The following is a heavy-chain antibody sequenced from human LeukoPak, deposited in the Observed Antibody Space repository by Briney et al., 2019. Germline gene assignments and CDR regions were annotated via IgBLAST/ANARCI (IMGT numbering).Heavy chain of an antibody. CDR1: GFTFSNAW. J-gene: IGHJ4*02. D-gene: IGHD3-9*01. Sequence: GGSLRLSCGASGFTFSNAWMSWDRQAPGKGLEWVGRIKSKTDGGTTDYAAPVKRRFTISRDDSKNTLYLQMNSLKTEDTAVYYCTTDRSTIFDWLLLVWGQGTLVTVSS. V-gene: IGHV3-15*01. CDR2: IKSKTDGGTT. CDR3: TTDRSTIFDWLLLV.